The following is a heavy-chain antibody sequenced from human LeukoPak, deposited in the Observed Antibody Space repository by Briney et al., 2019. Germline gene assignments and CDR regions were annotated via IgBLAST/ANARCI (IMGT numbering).Heavy chain of an antibody. Sequence: ASVKVSCKASEYTFSGYYIHWVRQGPGQGLEWMGWMNPNSGNTGYAQKFQGRVTMTRNTSISTAYMELSSLRSEDTAAYYCARSRSKSRYFDYWGQGTLVTVSS. V-gene: IGHV1-8*02. J-gene: IGHJ4*02. CDR3: ARSRSKSRYFDY. CDR1: EYTFSGYY. CDR2: MNPNSGNT.